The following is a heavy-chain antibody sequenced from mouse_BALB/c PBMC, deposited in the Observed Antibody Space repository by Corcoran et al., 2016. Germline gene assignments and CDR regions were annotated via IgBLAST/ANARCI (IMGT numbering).Heavy chain of an antibody. V-gene: IGHV3-6*02. Sequence: DVQLQESGPGLLKPSQSLSLTCSVTGYSITSGYYCNWIRQFPGNKLEWMGYISYDGSNNYNSSLKNLISITRYTSKNQFFLKLNSVTTEDTATYYCARDYYGSSYFDYWGQGTTLTVFS. CDR2: ISYDGSN. CDR3: ARDYYGSSYFDY. CDR1: GYSITSGYY. J-gene: IGHJ2*01. D-gene: IGHD1-1*01.